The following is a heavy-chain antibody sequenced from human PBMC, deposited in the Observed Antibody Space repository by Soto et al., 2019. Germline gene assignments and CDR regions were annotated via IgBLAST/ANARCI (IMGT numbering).Heavy chain of an antibody. CDR1: GGSFSGYY. CDR3: TRARHDILTGL. Sequence: SETLYLTCAVYGGSFSGYYWSWIRQPPGKGLEWIGEINHSGSTNYNPSLKSRVTISVDTSKNQFSLKLSSVTAEDTAVYYCTRARHDILTGLWAQGTLVTVSS. V-gene: IGHV4-34*01. CDR2: INHSGST. J-gene: IGHJ4*02. D-gene: IGHD3-9*01.